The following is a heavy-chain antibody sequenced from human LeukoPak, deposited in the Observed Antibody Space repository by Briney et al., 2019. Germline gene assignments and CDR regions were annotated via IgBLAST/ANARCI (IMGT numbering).Heavy chain of an antibody. Sequence: PGGSLRLSCAASGFTFSSYSMNWVRQAPGKGLEWVSSISSSGTYIYFADSVKGRFTISRDNAKNSLHLQMNSLRAEDTAVYYCAREWDQWGQGTLVTVSS. CDR2: ISSSGTYI. J-gene: IGHJ4*02. CDR1: GFTFSSYS. V-gene: IGHV3-21*01. CDR3: AREWDQ. D-gene: IGHD1-26*01.